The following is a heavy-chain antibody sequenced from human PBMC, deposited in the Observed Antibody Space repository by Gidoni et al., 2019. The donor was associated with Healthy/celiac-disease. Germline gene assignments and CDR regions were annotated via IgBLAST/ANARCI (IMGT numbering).Heavy chain of an antibody. CDR1: GFPVGTAL. CDR2: IKSKTDGGTT. Sequence: EVQLVESGGGLVKPGGSLRLSCAASGFPVGTALLSWVRQATGKGLEWDGRIKSKTDGGTTDYAAPVKGRFTISRDDSKNTLYLQMNSLKTEDTAVYYCTTIAAASNSYYYYGMDVWGQGTTVTVSS. V-gene: IGHV3-15*01. CDR3: TTIAAASNSYYYYGMDV. J-gene: IGHJ6*02. D-gene: IGHD6-13*01.